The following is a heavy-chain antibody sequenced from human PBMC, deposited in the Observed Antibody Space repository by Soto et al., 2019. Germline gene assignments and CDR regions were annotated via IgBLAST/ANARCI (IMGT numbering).Heavy chain of an antibody. CDR3: ARDFGGGYSPLMTLAHDGMDG. CDR2: IIPIFGTA. J-gene: IGHJ6*02. CDR1: GGTFSSYA. V-gene: IGHV1-69*13. Sequence: ASVKVSCKASGGTFSSYAISWVRQAPGQGLEWMGGIIPIFGTANYAQKFQGRVTITADESTSTAYMELSSLRSEDTAVYYCARDFGGGYSPLMTLAHDGMDGWGQGTTVTVSS. D-gene: IGHD3-16*01.